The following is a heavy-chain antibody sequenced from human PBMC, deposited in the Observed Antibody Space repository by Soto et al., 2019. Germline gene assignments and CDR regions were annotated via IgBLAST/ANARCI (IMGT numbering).Heavy chain of an antibody. CDR3: AAGRPEGTAMVGTPTYY. CDR1: GFTFTSSA. D-gene: IGHD5-18*01. J-gene: IGHJ4*02. Sequence: QMQLVQSGPEVKKPGTSVKVSCKASGFTFTSSAVQWVRQARGQRLEWIGWMVVGSGNTNYAQKFQERVTITRDMSTSDDYMELSSRRYEDKDVYYCAAGRPEGTAMVGTPTYYWGQGTLVTVSS. CDR2: MVVGSGNT. V-gene: IGHV1-58*01.